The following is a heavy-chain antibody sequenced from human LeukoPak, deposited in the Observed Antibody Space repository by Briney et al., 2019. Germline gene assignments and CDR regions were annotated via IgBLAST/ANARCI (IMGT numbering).Heavy chain of an antibody. Sequence: PSETLSLTCTVSGGSISSGGYYWSWIRQHPGKGLEWIGYIYYSGSTYYNPSLKSRVTISVDTSKNQFSLKLSSVTAADTAVYYCARGVREGSVVNPYYYYYGMDVWGQGTTVTVSS. CDR1: GGSISSGGYY. J-gene: IGHJ6*02. V-gene: IGHV4-31*03. CDR2: IYYSGST. CDR3: ARGVREGSVVNPYYYYYGMDV. D-gene: IGHD4-23*01.